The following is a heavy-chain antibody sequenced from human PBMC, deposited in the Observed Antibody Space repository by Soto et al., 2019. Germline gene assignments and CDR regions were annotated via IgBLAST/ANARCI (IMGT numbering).Heavy chain of an antibody. V-gene: IGHV3-21*01. CDR1: GFTFSSYS. CDR2: ISSSSSYI. J-gene: IGHJ4*02. Sequence: VGSLRLSCAASGFTFSSYSMNWVRQAPGKGLEWVSSISSSSSYIYYADSVKGRFTISRDNAKNSLYLQMNSLRAEDTAVYYCARDKLIAARPDHFDYWGQGTLVTVSS. CDR3: ARDKLIAARPDHFDY. D-gene: IGHD6-6*01.